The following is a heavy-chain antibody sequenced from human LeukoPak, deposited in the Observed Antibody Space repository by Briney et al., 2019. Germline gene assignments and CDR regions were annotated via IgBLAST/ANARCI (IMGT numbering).Heavy chain of an antibody. CDR2: IIPIFGAA. J-gene: IGHJ4*02. Sequence: GASVKVSCKASGGTFSSYAISWVRQAPGQGLEWMGGIIPIFGAANYAQKFQGRVTITADESTSTAYMELSSLRSEDTAVYYCARGPTMRGYYFDYWGQGTLVTVSS. CDR3: ARGPTMRGYYFDY. CDR1: GGTFSSYA. D-gene: IGHD5-12*01. V-gene: IGHV1-69*13.